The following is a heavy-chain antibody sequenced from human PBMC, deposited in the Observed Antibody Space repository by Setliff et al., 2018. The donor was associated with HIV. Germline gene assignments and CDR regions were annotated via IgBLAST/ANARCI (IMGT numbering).Heavy chain of an antibody. CDR3: ARGHYSSSSG. CDR1: GASISSYY. D-gene: IGHD6-6*01. V-gene: IGHV4-59*12. J-gene: IGHJ4*02. CDR2: IYHSGGV. Sequence: PSETLSLTCTVSGASISSYYWSWLRQPPGKGLEWLGYIYHSGGVNYNPSLKGRGTISLDTSKNQFSLRLTSVTAEDTAVYYCARGHYSSSSGWGQGALVTVSS.